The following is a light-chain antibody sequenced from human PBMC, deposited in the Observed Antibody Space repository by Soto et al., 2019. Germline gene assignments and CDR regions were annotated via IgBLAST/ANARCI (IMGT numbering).Light chain of an antibody. V-gene: IGKV1-33*01. Sequence: DIQMTQSPSSLSAFVGDRVTITCRASQDISNYLNWYQQKPGKAPKLLIYDASNLETGVPSRFSGSGSGTDFTFTVSNLQPEDIATYYCQQYDNLPLTFGGGTKVEIK. CDR2: DAS. CDR1: QDISNY. CDR3: QQYDNLPLT. J-gene: IGKJ4*01.